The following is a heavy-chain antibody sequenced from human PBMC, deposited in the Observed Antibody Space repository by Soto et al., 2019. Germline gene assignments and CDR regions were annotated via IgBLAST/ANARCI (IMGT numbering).Heavy chain of an antibody. D-gene: IGHD6-13*01. CDR1: GFTFSSYS. V-gene: IGHV3-48*01. CDR3: ATESGYSSSWYGDY. Sequence: GGSLRLSCAASGFTFSSYSMNWVRQAPGKGLEWVSYISSSSSTIYYADSVKGRFTISRDNAKNSLYLQMNSLRAEDTAVYYCATESGYSSSWYGDYWGQGTLVTVSS. CDR2: ISSSSSTI. J-gene: IGHJ4*02.